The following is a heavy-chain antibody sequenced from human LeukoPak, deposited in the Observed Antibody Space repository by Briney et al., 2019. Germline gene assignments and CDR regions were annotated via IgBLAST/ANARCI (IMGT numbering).Heavy chain of an antibody. Sequence: ASVNVSCTASGYTFTSYDINWVRQATGQGLEWMGWMNPNSGNTGYAQKFQGRVTTTRNTSISTAYMELSSLRSEDTAVYYCARGRAGYCSGGSCFFDYWGQGTLVTVSS. CDR1: GYTFTSYD. D-gene: IGHD2-15*01. CDR2: MNPNSGNT. V-gene: IGHV1-8*01. CDR3: ARGRAGYCSGGSCFFDY. J-gene: IGHJ4*02.